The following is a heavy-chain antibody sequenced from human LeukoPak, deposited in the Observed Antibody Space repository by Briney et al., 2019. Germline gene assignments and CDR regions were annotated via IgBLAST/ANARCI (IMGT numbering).Heavy chain of an antibody. Sequence: ASVTVPFKASGYNFIIYYMHWVRQAPGQGLEWMGIINPSGGSTSYPQKFQHRVTMTRDTSTSTVYMDLSSLKSEDTAVYYCAREDVVLVDAVRYYYYGMDVWGQGTTVTVSS. J-gene: IGHJ6*02. CDR1: GYNFIIYY. V-gene: IGHV1-46*01. CDR3: AREDVVLVDAVRYYYYGMDV. CDR2: INPSGGST. D-gene: IGHD2-8*01.